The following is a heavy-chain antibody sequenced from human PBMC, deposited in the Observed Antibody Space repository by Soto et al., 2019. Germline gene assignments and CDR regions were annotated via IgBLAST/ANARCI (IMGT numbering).Heavy chain of an antibody. Sequence: SETLSVTCTVSGGSIENYYWSWIRQPPGRGLEWIGCVYYSGSTNYNPSLASRVTISVDMSKNQFSLKLTSVTAADTAVYYCARSKSMAVRGQGNTVTV. V-gene: IGHV4-59*01. CDR3: ARSKSMAV. CDR2: VYYSGST. CDR1: GGSIENYY. J-gene: IGHJ6*02.